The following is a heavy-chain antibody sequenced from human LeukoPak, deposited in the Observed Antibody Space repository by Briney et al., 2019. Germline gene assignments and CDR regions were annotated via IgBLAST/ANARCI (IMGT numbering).Heavy chain of an antibody. D-gene: IGHD3-10*01. Sequence: GGSLRLSCVTSGFTFNKYWLNWVRQPPGKGLEWVANINQDDSQIYYLDSVEGRFTITRDNAKNSLHLQMNSLRAEDTARYYCARVYYYSGTYYLSFFDYWGQGTLVTVSS. J-gene: IGHJ4*02. CDR1: GFTFNKYW. V-gene: IGHV3-7*01. CDR3: ARVYYYSGTYYLSFFDY. CDR2: INQDDSQI.